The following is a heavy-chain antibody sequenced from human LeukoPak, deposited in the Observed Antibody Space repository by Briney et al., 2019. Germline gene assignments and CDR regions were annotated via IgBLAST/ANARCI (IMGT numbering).Heavy chain of an antibody. D-gene: IGHD2-2*01. CDR1: GGSISSYY. CDR3: ARAQGGYCSSTSCYWFPITFDP. CDR2: IYYSGST. Sequence: PSETLSLTCTVSGGSISSYYWSWIRQPPGKGLEWIRYIYYSGSTNYNPSLKSRVTISVDTSKNQFSLKLSSVTAADTAVYYCARAQGGYCSSTSCYWFPITFDPWGQGTLVTVSS. V-gene: IGHV4-59*01. J-gene: IGHJ5*02.